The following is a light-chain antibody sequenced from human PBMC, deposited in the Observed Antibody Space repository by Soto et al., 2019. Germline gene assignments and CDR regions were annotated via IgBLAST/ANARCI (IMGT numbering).Light chain of an antibody. CDR3: QQYDKWPRT. V-gene: IGKV3D-15*01. CDR2: DAS. CDR1: QSVSSN. Sequence: EIVMTQSPATLSVSPGERATLSCRASQSVSSNLAWYQQKPGQAPRLLIYDASNRATGIPARFSGSGSGTEFTLTISNLQSEDFAVYHCQQYDKWPRTFGQGTKVDIK. J-gene: IGKJ1*01.